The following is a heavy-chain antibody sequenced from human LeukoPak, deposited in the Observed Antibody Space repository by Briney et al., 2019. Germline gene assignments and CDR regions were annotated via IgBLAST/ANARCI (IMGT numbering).Heavy chain of an antibody. CDR2: INPNSGGT. Sequence: ASVKVSCKASGGTFSSFAITWVRQAPGQGLEWMGWINPNSGGTNYAQKFQGRVTMTRDTSISTAYMELSRLRSDDTAVYYCARDPDLDDLDYWGQGTLVTVSS. J-gene: IGHJ4*02. V-gene: IGHV1-2*02. CDR1: GGTFSSFA. D-gene: IGHD3-16*01. CDR3: ARDPDLDDLDY.